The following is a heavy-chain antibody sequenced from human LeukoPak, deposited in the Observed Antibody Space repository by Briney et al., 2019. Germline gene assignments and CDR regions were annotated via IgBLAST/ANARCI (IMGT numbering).Heavy chain of an antibody. Sequence: QSGGSLRLSCAASRFAFSSYVMSWVRQAPGKGLEWVSAISASGGSTYYADSVKGRFTISRDNSKNTVYLQMNSLRAEDTAVYYCAKAPAYYYDSSGYYDSYYFDYWGQGTLVTVSS. J-gene: IGHJ4*02. CDR2: ISASGGST. CDR1: RFAFSSYV. D-gene: IGHD3-22*01. V-gene: IGHV3-23*01. CDR3: AKAPAYYYDSSGYYDSYYFDY.